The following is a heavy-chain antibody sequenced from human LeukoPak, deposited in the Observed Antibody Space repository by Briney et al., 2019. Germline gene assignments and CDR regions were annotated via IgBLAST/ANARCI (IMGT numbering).Heavy chain of an antibody. CDR2: IYRTGNT. J-gene: IGHJ6*03. CDR1: GGSINTYY. CDR3: AKHDTVFGAAHFYMDV. Sequence: SETLSLTCAVSGGSINTYYWSWIRQPPGQGLEWVGYIYRTGNTNYNPSLKGRVTISLDTSNNQLSLNLSSVTAADTAVYYCAKHDTVFGAAHFYMDVWGKGTTVTVSS. V-gene: IGHV4-59*08. D-gene: IGHD3-3*01.